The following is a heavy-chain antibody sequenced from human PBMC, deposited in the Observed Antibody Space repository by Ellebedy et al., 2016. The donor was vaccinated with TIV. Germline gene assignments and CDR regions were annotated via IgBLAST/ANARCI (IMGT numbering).Heavy chain of an antibody. J-gene: IGHJ4*02. CDR3: AKDISGGTVTTGFGY. Sequence: LSLTXAASGFTFSNYGMHWVRQAPGKGLEWVAVILYDGSYKYYADSVKGRFTISRDNSKNTLYLQMNSLRAEDTAFYYCAKDISGGTVTTGFGYWGQGTLVSVSS. D-gene: IGHD4-17*01. V-gene: IGHV3-30*18. CDR2: ILYDGSYK. CDR1: GFTFSNYG.